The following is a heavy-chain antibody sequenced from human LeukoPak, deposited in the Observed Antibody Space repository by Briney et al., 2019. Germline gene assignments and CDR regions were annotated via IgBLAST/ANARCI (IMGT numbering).Heavy chain of an antibody. V-gene: IGHV5-51*01. CDR1: GYSFTNYW. D-gene: IGHD6-13*01. Sequence: GESLKISCKGSGYSFTNYWIGGVRQMPGKGLKWMGIIYPGDSDARYSPSFQGQVTISADKSISTAYLQWSSLKASDTAMYYCARHGPRIAEVYYYYMDVWGKGTTVTVSS. CDR2: IYPGDSDA. J-gene: IGHJ6*03. CDR3: ARHGPRIAEVYYYYMDV.